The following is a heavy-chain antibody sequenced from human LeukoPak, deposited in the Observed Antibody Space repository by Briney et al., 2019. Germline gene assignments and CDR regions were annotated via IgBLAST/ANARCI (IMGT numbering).Heavy chain of an antibody. CDR1: GYTFTSYY. CDR3: ARGGRERYSSGWTDAFDI. Sequence: ASLKVSCTASGYTFTSYYMRWVRQSPGQGLGCMGIINPRGGSTSYAQKFQGKVTMTRDTSTSTVYMELSSLSSEDTAVYYCARGGRERYSSGWTDAFDIWRQGTMVTVSS. D-gene: IGHD6-19*01. J-gene: IGHJ3*02. V-gene: IGHV1-46*01. CDR2: INPRGGST.